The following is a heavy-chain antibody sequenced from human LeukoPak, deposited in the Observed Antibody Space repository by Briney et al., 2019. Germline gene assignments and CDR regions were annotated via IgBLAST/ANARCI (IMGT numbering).Heavy chain of an antibody. Sequence: PGGSMRLSCAASGFTFSRFGMRWVRQAPGKGLQWVAFIRYDGTNKFYADSVKGRFTMSRDDPRNTLYLQMNSLSAEDTAVYYCAKSRGEQLYFRDFDYWGQGTLVTVAS. CDR1: GFTFSRFG. J-gene: IGHJ4*02. CDR2: IRYDGTNK. V-gene: IGHV3-30*02. CDR3: AKSRGEQLYFRDFDY. D-gene: IGHD1/OR15-1a*01.